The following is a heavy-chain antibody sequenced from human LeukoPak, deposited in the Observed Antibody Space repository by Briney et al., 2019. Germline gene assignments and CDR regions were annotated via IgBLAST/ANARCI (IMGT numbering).Heavy chain of an antibody. D-gene: IGHD1-20*01. Sequence: GGSLRLSCAASGFTFSNYAMHWVRQAPGKGLEFVSAISSNGGSTYYANSVKGRFTISRDNSKNTLYLQMGSLRAEGMAVYYCASLTGTTSGGDAFDIWGQGTMVTVSS. CDR2: ISSNGGST. J-gene: IGHJ3*02. CDR1: GFTFSNYA. CDR3: ASLTGTTSGGDAFDI. V-gene: IGHV3-64*01.